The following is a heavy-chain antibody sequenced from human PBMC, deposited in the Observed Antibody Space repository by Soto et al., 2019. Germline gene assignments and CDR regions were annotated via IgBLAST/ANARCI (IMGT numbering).Heavy chain of an antibody. D-gene: IGHD3-3*01. CDR1: GGSISSYY. CDR2: IYYSGST. CDR3: ARATDYDFWSGYYDPYYSTDV. Sequence: PSETLSLTCTVSGGSISSYYWSWIRQPPGKGLEWIGYIYYSGSTNYNPSLKSRVTISVDTSKNQFSLKLSSVTAADTAVYYCARATDYDFWSGYYDPYYSTDVWGKGPTVTVSS. V-gene: IGHV4-59*01. J-gene: IGHJ6*03.